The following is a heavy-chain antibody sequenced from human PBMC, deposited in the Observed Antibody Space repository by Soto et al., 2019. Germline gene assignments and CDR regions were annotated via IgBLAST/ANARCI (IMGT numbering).Heavy chain of an antibody. D-gene: IGHD6-13*01. Sequence: GGSLRLSCAASGFTFSSYGMHWVRQAPGKGLEWVAVIWYDGSNKYYADSVKGRFTISRDNSKNTLYLQMNSLRAEDTAVYYCTGQNKRDSSSWYGNDASDIWGQGTLVTVSS. CDR2: IWYDGSNK. CDR1: GFTFSSYG. J-gene: IGHJ3*02. V-gene: IGHV3-33*01. CDR3: TGQNKRDSSSWYGNDASDI.